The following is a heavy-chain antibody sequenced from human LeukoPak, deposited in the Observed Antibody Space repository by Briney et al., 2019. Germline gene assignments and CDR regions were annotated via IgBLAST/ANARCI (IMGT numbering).Heavy chain of an antibody. CDR1: GFTFSSYS. Sequence: GGSLRLSCAASGFTFSSYSMNWVRQAPGKGLEWVSYISSSSSTIYYADSVKGRFTISRDNAKNSLYLQMNSLRDEDTPVYYCASDLVVAATGDVDYWGQGTLVTVSS. CDR3: ASDLVVAATGDVDY. V-gene: IGHV3-48*02. D-gene: IGHD2-15*01. J-gene: IGHJ4*02. CDR2: ISSSSSTI.